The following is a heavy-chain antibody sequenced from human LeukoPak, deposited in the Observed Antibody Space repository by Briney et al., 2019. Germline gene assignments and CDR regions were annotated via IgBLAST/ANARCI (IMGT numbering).Heavy chain of an antibody. CDR2: INDDGSEK. V-gene: IGHV3-7*01. Sequence: GGSLSLSCAASGFPFTSYWKVWVRQAPGKGLEWVANINDDGSEKNYLESLKGRSTISRDNANNSVSLHMTALRAEDTAIYYCGRIFNIWGTFRNTWGQGTQVTVSS. CDR1: GFPFTSYW. J-gene: IGHJ4*02. CDR3: GRIFNIWGTFRNT. D-gene: IGHD3-16*02.